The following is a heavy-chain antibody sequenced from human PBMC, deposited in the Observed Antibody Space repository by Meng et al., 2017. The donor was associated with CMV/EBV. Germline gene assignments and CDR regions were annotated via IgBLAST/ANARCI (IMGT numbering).Heavy chain of an antibody. CDR1: GFSLSTSGVG. Sequence: IPLKEYGPTLVKPPQTLTLTCTFSGFSLSTSGVGVGWIRQPPGKALEWLALIYWDDDKRYSPSLKSRLTITKDTSKNQVVLTMTNMDPVDTATYYCARLYDSSGYYLGYFDYWGQGTLVTVSS. CDR2: IYWDDDK. D-gene: IGHD3-22*01. V-gene: IGHV2-5*02. J-gene: IGHJ4*02. CDR3: ARLYDSSGYYLGYFDY.